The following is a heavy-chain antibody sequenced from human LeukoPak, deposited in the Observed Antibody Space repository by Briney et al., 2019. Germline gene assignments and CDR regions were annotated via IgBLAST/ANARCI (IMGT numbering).Heavy chain of an antibody. CDR2: IKHDAREK. CDR1: GFTFSSYW. J-gene: IGHJ4*02. D-gene: IGHD2-21*01. Sequence: GGSLRLSCTGSGFTFSSYWMTWVRQAPGKGLEWVANIKHDAREKYYVDSVKGRFTISRDNAKNSVFLQMNSLRAEDTALYYCAISAFLADYWGQGILVTVSS. CDR3: AISAFLADY. V-gene: IGHV3-7*01.